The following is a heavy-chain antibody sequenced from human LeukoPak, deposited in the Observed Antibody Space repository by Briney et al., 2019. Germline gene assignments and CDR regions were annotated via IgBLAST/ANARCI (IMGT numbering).Heavy chain of an antibody. D-gene: IGHD1-7*01. V-gene: IGHV3-23*01. J-gene: IGHJ4*02. CDR3: ARDPNWNYYFDY. CDR2: ISGSGGST. Sequence: GGSLRLSCAASGFTFSSYGMSWVRQAPGKGLEWVSAISGSGGSTYYADSVKGRFTISRDNSKNTLYLQMNSLRAEDTAVYYCARDPNWNYYFDYWGQGTLVTVSS. CDR1: GFTFSSYG.